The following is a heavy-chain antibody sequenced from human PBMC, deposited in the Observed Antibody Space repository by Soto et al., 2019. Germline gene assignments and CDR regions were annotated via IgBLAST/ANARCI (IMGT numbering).Heavy chain of an antibody. CDR3: ARGFDLQYGMDV. Sequence: EMPLVASGGGLVQRGGSVRLSCAASGFSLSPYSMNWVRQAPRKGLEWISYISGSSDTINYADSVKGRFTISRDNNKNSLYLQMNSLRDEDTAVYYCARGFDLQYGMDVWGQGTTVTVSS. D-gene: IGHD3-10*01. J-gene: IGHJ6*02. V-gene: IGHV3-48*02. CDR2: ISGSSDTI. CDR1: GFSLSPYS.